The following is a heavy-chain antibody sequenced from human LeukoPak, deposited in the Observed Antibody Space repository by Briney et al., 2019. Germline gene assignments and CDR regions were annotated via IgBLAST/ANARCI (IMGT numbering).Heavy chain of an antibody. D-gene: IGHD6-25*01. CDR2: IKQDGSEK. J-gene: IGHJ3*02. Sequence: GGSLRLSCAASGFTFSSYWMSWVRQAPGKGLEWVASIKQDGSEKYYVDSVKGRFTISRDNAKNSLYLQMNSLRAEDMALYYCAKDMLSRGYAPDAFDIWGQGTMVTVSS. V-gene: IGHV3-7*03. CDR1: GFTFSSYW. CDR3: AKDMLSRGYAPDAFDI.